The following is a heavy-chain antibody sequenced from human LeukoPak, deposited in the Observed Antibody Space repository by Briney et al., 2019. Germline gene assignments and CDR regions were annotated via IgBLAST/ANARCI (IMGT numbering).Heavy chain of an antibody. CDR3: ARDWPTVITDY. CDR1: GYTFTTHG. J-gene: IGHJ4*02. Sequence: ASVKVSCKTSGYTFTTHGISWVRQAPGQGLEWMGWISTSKGGTNYAQKFRGRLTVTTDRSTSTAYMELRSLSSDDTAVYYCARDWPTVITDYWGQGTLVTVSS. D-gene: IGHD4-11*01. V-gene: IGHV1-18*01. CDR2: ISTSKGGT.